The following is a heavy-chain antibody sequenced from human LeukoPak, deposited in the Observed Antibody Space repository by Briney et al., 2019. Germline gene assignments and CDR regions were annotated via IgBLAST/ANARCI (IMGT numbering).Heavy chain of an antibody. J-gene: IGHJ4*02. CDR3: ARPVRYQPAPFDY. V-gene: IGHV4-39*01. Sequence: PSETLSLTCTVSGGSISSSSYYWGWIRQPPGKGLEWIGSIYYSGSTYYNPSLKSRVTISVDTSKNQYSLKLSSVTAADTDVYFCARPVRYQPAPFDYWGQGTLVTVSS. CDR2: IYYSGST. D-gene: IGHD2-2*01. CDR1: GGSISSSSYY.